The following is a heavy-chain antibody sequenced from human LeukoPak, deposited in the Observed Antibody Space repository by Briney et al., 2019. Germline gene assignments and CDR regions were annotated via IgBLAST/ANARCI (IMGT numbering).Heavy chain of an antibody. Sequence: GESLQISCMGSGYSFTSYWICCVRQVPGKGLGWMGIIYPGDSDTRYSPSFQGQVTISADKSISTAYLQWSSLKASDTAMYYCARRPYSSSWYDRDWFDPWGQGTLVTVSS. CDR2: IYPGDSDT. D-gene: IGHD6-13*01. CDR1: GYSFTSYW. V-gene: IGHV5-51*01. J-gene: IGHJ5*02. CDR3: ARRPYSSSWYDRDWFDP.